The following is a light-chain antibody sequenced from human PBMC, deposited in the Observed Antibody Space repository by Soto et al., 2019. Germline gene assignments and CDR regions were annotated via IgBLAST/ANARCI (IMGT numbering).Light chain of an antibody. J-gene: IGLJ2*01. CDR1: SSNLGAGHD. CDR3: QSYDSSLSGVV. CDR2: YNT. V-gene: IGLV1-40*01. Sequence: QSALTQPPSVSGAPGQRATISCTGSSSNLGAGHDVHWYQHLPGAAPKLLIYYNTNRPSGVPDRFSGSKSGTSASLAIAGLQAEDEPDYYCQSYDSSLSGVVFGGGTKLTVL.